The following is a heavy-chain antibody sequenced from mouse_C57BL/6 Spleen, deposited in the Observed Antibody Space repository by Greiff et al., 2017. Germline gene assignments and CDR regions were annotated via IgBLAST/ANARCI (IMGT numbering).Heavy chain of an antibody. V-gene: IGHV1-15*01. J-gene: IGHJ1*03. CDR1: GYTFTDYE. CDR3: TGSRRYFDV. CDR2: IDPETGGP. D-gene: IGHD1-1*01. Sequence: LVESGAELVRPGASVTLSCKASGYTFTDYEMHWVKRTPVHGLEWIGAIDPETGGPAYNQKFKGKAILTADQSASTASMELRSLTSEDSAVYYCTGSRRYFDVWGTGTTVTVSS.